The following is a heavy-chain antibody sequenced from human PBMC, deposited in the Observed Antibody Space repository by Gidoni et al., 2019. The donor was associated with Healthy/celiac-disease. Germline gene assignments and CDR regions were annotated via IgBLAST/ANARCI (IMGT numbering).Heavy chain of an antibody. V-gene: IGHV1-46*01. CDR1: GYTFTSYY. Sequence: QVQLVQSGAEVKKPGASVKVSCKASGYTFTSYYMHWVRQAPGQGLEWMGIINPSGGSTSYAQKFQGRVTMTRDTSTSTVYMELSSLRSEDTAVYYCARDRDSSGYYYGAFDIWGQGTMVTVSS. CDR2: INPSGGST. CDR3: ARDRDSSGYYYGAFDI. D-gene: IGHD3-22*01. J-gene: IGHJ3*02.